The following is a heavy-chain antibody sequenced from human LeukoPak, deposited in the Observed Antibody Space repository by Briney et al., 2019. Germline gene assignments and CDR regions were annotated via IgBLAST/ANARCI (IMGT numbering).Heavy chain of an antibody. CDR1: GFTVSSNY. D-gene: IGHD1-1*01. V-gene: IGHV3-66*01. CDR2: IYGGVNT. Sequence: GGSLRLSCAASGFTVSSNYMSWVRQAPGKGLEWVSVIYGGVNTVYADSAQGRFTITRDNSKNTLYLQMSSLRAEDTAVYYCAKSPKTGFLFDYWGKGTLVTVSS. CDR3: AKSPKTGFLFDY. J-gene: IGHJ4*02.